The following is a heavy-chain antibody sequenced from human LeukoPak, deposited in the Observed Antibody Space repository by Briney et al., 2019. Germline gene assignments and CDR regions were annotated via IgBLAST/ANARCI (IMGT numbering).Heavy chain of an antibody. CDR2: IYYSGST. Sequence: SETLSLTCTVSGGSISSSSYYWGWIRQPPGKGLEWIGSIYYSGSTYYNPSLKSRVTISVDTSKNQFSLKLSSVTAADTAVYYCARVSITMVRGVITFVGFDYWGQGTLVTVSS. CDR1: GGSISSSSYY. J-gene: IGHJ4*02. V-gene: IGHV4-39*07. D-gene: IGHD3-10*01. CDR3: ARVSITMVRGVITFVGFDY.